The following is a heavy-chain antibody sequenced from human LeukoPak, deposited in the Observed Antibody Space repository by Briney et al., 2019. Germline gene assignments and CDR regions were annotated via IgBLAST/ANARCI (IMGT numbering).Heavy chain of an antibody. D-gene: IGHD5-24*01. CDR1: GLTFSSYS. V-gene: IGHV3-21*01. CDR3: AREDEDYGMDV. CDR2: ISSSSSYI. Sequence: GGSLRLSCAASGLTFSSYSMNWVRQAPGKGLEWVSSISSSSSYIYYADSVKGRFTISRDNAKNSLYLQMNSLRAEDTAVYYCAREDEDYGMDVWGQGTTVTVSS. J-gene: IGHJ6*02.